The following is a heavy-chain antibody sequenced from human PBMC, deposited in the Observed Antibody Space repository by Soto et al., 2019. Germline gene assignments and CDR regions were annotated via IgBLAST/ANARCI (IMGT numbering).Heavy chain of an antibody. V-gene: IGHV3-23*01. CDR3: AKDRSITIFGVVIPIWFDP. D-gene: IGHD3-3*01. CDR1: GFTFSSYA. CDR2: ISGSGGST. J-gene: IGHJ5*02. Sequence: EVQLLESGGGLVQPGGSLRLSCAASGFTFSSYAMSWVRQAPGKGLEWVSAISGSGGSTYYADSVKGRFTISRDNSKNTLYLQMNSLRAEDTAVYYCAKDRSITIFGVVIPIWFDPWGQGTLVTVSS.